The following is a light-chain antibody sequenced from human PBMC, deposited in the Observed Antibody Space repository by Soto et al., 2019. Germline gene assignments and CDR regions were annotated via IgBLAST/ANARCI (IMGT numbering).Light chain of an antibody. CDR1: SSDVGGYKY. CDR2: DVS. CDR3: TSYTSIYTYV. J-gene: IGLJ1*01. Sequence: QSVLTQPASVSGSPGQSITISCTGTSSDVGGYKYVSWYQQHPGKAPKLMIYDVSNRPSGVSNRFSGSNSGNTASLTISGLQAEDEADYYCTSYTSIYTYVFGTGTKLTVL. V-gene: IGLV2-14*01.